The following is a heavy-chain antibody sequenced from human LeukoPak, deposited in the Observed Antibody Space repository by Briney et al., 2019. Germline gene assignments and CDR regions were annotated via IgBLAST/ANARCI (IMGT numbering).Heavy chain of an antibody. CDR2: IRYDGSNK. V-gene: IGHV3-30*02. J-gene: IGHJ4*02. CDR3: ANENGGPDY. D-gene: IGHD3-10*01. Sequence: PGGSLRLSCTASGFTFGDYAMSWVRQAPGKGLEWVAFIRYDGSNKYYADSVKGRFIISRDNSKNTLYLQMSSVRAEDTAVYYCANENGGPDYWGQGTLVTVSS. CDR1: GFTFGDYA.